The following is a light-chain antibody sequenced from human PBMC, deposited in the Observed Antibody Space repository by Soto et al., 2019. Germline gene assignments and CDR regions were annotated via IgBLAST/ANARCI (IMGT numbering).Light chain of an antibody. V-gene: IGLV2-14*03. CDR1: STDVGGFNY. J-gene: IGLJ2*01. Sequence: QSVLTQPAFVSGSPGRSVTISCTGTSTDVGGFNYVSWYQHLPGSAPQLIIYDVTNRSSGISYRFSASKSGRTASLTISGLQAEDEADYYCSSYSSSTTHVVFGGGTKVTVL. CDR2: DVT. CDR3: SSYSSSTTHVV.